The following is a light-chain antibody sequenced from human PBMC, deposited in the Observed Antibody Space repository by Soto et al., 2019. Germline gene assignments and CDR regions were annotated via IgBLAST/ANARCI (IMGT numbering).Light chain of an antibody. Sequence: QSVLTQPASVSGSPGQSITISCTGTSRDIGGYNYVSWYQQHPGKAPKLIIYDVSNRPSGVSNRFSGSKSGNTASLTISGLQAEDEADYYCSSYTSSSRFFGTGTKVTV. CDR2: DVS. CDR1: SRDIGGYNY. CDR3: SSYTSSSRF. V-gene: IGLV2-14*01. J-gene: IGLJ1*01.